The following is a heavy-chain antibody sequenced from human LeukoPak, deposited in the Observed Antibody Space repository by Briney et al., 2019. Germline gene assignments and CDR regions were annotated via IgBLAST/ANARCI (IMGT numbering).Heavy chain of an antibody. Sequence: ASVKVSCKASGGTFSSYAISWVRQAPGQGLEWMGIINPSGGTTIYAQKFQGRVTMTRDTSTSTVYMELSSLRSEDTAVYYCARGRFDYYDTSGYYRPREYYYYYYYMDVWGKGTTVTISS. CDR1: GGTFSSYA. CDR3: ARGRFDYYDTSGYYRPREYYYYYYYMDV. J-gene: IGHJ6*03. D-gene: IGHD3-22*01. V-gene: IGHV1-46*01. CDR2: INPSGGTT.